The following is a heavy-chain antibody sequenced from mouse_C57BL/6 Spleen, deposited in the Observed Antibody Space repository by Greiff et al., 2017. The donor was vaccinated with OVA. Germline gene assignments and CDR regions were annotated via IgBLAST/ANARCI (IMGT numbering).Heavy chain of an antibody. CDR1: GYTFTSYW. V-gene: IGHV1-50*01. CDR3: ARGAGSGPRFDY. J-gene: IGHJ2*01. CDR2: IDPSDSYT. D-gene: IGHD3-2*02. Sequence: QVHVKQPGAELVKPGASVKLSCKASGYTFTSYWMQWVKQRPGQGLEWIGEIDPSDSYTNYNQKFKGKATLTVDTSSSTAYMQLSSLTSEDSAVYYCARGAGSGPRFDYWGQGTTLTVSS.